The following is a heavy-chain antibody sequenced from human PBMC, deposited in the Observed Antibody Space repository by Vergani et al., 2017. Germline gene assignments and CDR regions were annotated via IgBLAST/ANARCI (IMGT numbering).Heavy chain of an antibody. Sequence: QVQLVESGGGVVQSGRSLRLSCAASRFTFSNYAMHWVRQAPGKGLEWVAVISYDGRNKYYADSVKGRVTISRDNSKNTLYLQMNSLRAEDTAVYYCARDLQGATDAFDIWGQGTMVTVSS. CDR3: ARDLQGATDAFDI. V-gene: IGHV3-30*04. CDR2: ISYDGRNK. D-gene: IGHD1-26*01. J-gene: IGHJ3*02. CDR1: RFTFSNYA.